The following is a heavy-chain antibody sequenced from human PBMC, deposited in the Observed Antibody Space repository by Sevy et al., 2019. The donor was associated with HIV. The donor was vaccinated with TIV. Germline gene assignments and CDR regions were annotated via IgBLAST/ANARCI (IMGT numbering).Heavy chain of an antibody. D-gene: IGHD3-3*01. CDR2: FGPEDGET. J-gene: IGHJ6*02. CDR1: GYTLTKLP. V-gene: IGHV1-24*01. CDR3: ATLDFWSENPFYGTDV. Sequence: VSVKVSCKVSGYTLTKLPMHWVRQAPGKWLEWMGGFGPEDGETICAQRFQGRVTMTEDTSTDTVYMELSSLRSEDTAVYYCATLDFWSENPFYGTDVWGQGTTVTVSS.